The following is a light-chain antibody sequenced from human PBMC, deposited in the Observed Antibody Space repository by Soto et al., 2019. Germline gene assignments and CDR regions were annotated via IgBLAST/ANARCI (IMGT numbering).Light chain of an antibody. CDR1: SNDVGVYTF. V-gene: IGLV2-11*01. CDR3: CSYASNFPI. Sequence: QSALTQPRSVSGFPGQSVTISCAGISNDVGVYTFVSWYQHHPDKAPKLIIYDVFHRPSGVPDRFSGSRSGNTASLTVSGVQAEDEADYYCCSYASNFPIFGGGTQLTVL. J-gene: IGLJ2*01. CDR2: DVF.